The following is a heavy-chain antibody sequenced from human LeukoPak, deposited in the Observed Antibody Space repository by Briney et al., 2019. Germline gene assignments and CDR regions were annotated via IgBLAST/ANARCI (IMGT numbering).Heavy chain of an antibody. CDR3: ARAEYYFDY. J-gene: IGHJ4*02. CDR1: GGSFSGYY. Sequence: SETLSLTCAVYGGSFSGYYWSWIRQPPGKGLEWIGEINHSGSTNYNPSLKSRVTISVDTSKNQFSLKLSSVTAADTAVYYCARAEYYFDYWGQGTLVTVSS. D-gene: IGHD3-10*01. V-gene: IGHV4-34*01. CDR2: INHSGST.